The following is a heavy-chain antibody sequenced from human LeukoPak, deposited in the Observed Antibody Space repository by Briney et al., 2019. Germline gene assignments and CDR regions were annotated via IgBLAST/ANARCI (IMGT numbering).Heavy chain of an antibody. J-gene: IGHJ4*02. CDR1: GDSTNTYF. V-gene: IGHV4-59*01. CDR2: IYYTGTT. D-gene: IGHD4-17*01. Sequence: SETLSLTCTISGDSTNTYFWSWIRQPPGKGLEWIGYIYYTGTTNYNPSLKSRVTISVDTSKNQFSLKVSSVTAADTGVYYCASKSTDHGELRFDYWGQGTLVTVSS. CDR3: ASKSTDHGELRFDY.